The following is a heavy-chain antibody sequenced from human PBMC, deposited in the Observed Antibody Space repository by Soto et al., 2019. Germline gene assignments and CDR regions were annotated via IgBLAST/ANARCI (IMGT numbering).Heavy chain of an antibody. V-gene: IGHV1-2*02. CDR2: INPNSGGT. J-gene: IGHJ5*02. Sequence: ASVKVSCKASGYTFTGYYMHWVRQAPGQGLEWMGWINPNSGGTNYAQKFQGRVTMTRDTSISTAYMELSRLGSDDTAVYYCARDGNPGLLEWLLPLNWFDPWSQGTLVTVSS. CDR1: GYTFTGYY. CDR3: ARDGNPGLLEWLLPLNWFDP. D-gene: IGHD3-3*01.